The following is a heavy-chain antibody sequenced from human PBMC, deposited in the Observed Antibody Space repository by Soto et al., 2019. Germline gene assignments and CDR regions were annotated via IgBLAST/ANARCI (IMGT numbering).Heavy chain of an antibody. J-gene: IGHJ4*02. CDR2: ISEYNGNI. V-gene: IGHV1-18*04. D-gene: IGHD6-19*01. Sequence: QVQLVQSGPEVKRPGASVKVSCKASGYTFTSYSITWVRQAPGQGLEWMGWISEYNGNINYAQKVQGGATMTTDTSTNTAYMELRSLTSDDTAVYYCARARGAVAGTFDYWGQGTLVTVSS. CDR1: GYTFTSYS. CDR3: ARARGAVAGTFDY.